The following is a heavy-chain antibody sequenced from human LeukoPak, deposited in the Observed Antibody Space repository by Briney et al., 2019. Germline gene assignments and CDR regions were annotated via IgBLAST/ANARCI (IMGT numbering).Heavy chain of an antibody. Sequence: TGGSLRLSCAASGFTVSSNYMSWVRQAPGKGLEWVSYISSSSSTIYYADSVKGRFTISRDNAKNSLYLQMNSLRAEDTAVYYCARDGYYDFWSGYQSFDYWGQGTLVTVSS. CDR2: ISSSSSTI. CDR1: GFTVSSNY. CDR3: ARDGYYDFWSGYQSFDY. D-gene: IGHD3-3*01. V-gene: IGHV3-48*01. J-gene: IGHJ4*02.